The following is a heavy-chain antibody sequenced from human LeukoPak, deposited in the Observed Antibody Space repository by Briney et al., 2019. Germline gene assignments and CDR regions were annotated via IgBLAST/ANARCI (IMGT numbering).Heavy chain of an antibody. CDR2: ISYDGSYT. CDR3: ARALDV. V-gene: IGHV3-30*04. Sequence: GGSLRLSCVDSGLSFHTYAMHWVRQAPGKGLEWVAAISYDGSYTYYRDSVRGRFPISRDNSKNTMYLQMNSLRAEDPAMYYCARALDVWGKGTTVTVSS. J-gene: IGHJ6*04. CDR1: GLSFHTYA.